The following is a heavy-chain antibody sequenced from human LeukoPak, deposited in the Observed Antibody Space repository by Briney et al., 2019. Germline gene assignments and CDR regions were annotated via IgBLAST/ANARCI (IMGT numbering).Heavy chain of an antibody. D-gene: IGHD3-3*01. Sequence: GRSLRLSCAASGFTLSRYGMHWVRQARGKGLEWVAVISYDGSNKYYADSVKGRFNISRDNSKNTLYLQMNSLRAEDTAVYYCAILRYDFWSGDYYGMDVWGQGTTVTVSS. CDR3: AILRYDFWSGDYYGMDV. V-gene: IGHV3-30*03. CDR2: ISYDGSNK. J-gene: IGHJ6*02. CDR1: GFTLSRYG.